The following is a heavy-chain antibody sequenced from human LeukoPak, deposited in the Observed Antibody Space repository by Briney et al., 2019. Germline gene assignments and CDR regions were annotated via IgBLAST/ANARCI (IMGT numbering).Heavy chain of an antibody. CDR1: GYTFTSYG. CDR2: ISAYNGNT. CDR3: ARDLRYDYSNYYFDY. Sequence: ASVKVSCKASGYTFTSYGISWVRQAPGQGLEWMGWISAYNGNTNYAQKLQGRVTMTTDTSTSTAYMGLRSLRSDDTAVYYCARDLRYDYSNYYFDYWGQGTLVTVSS. D-gene: IGHD4-11*01. J-gene: IGHJ4*02. V-gene: IGHV1-18*01.